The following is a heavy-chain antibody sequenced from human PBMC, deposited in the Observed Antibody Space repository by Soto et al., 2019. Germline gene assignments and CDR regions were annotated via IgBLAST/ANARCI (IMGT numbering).Heavy chain of an antibody. Sequence: ASVKVSCKASGYTFTGYYMHWVRQAPGQGLEWMGWINPNSGGTNYAQKFQGRVTMTRDTSISTAYMELSRLRSDDTAVYCCARILVVGSNSGYDLDYWGQGXLVTVYS. CDR2: INPNSGGT. CDR3: ARILVVGSNSGYDLDY. CDR1: GYTFTGYY. V-gene: IGHV1-2*02. D-gene: IGHD5-12*01. J-gene: IGHJ4*02.